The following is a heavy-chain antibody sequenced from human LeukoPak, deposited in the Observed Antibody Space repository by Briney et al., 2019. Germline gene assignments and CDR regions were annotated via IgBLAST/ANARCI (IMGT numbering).Heavy chain of an antibody. Sequence: GGSLSLSCVASGFTFSNYAMTWVRQAPGKGLEWVSTISGSGGTTNYADSVKGRFTISRDSSKSTLYLQMNSLRAEDTAVYFCAKGGPQFFDYWGQGSLVTVSS. D-gene: IGHD5-24*01. CDR2: ISGSGGTT. V-gene: IGHV3-23*01. CDR1: GFTFSNYA. CDR3: AKGGPQFFDY. J-gene: IGHJ4*02.